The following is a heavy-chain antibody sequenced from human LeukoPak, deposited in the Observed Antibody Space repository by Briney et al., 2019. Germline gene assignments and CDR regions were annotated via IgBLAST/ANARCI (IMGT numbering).Heavy chain of an antibody. J-gene: IGHJ4*02. CDR3: ARSVDFWRGYPFDN. CDR1: GGSFTSYH. CDR2: TSYSGST. D-gene: IGHD3-3*01. Sequence: SETLSLTCTVSGGSFTSYHWSWIRQPPGKGLEWIGCTSYSGSTNYNPSLKSRVAISLDTSKTQFSLRLSSVTAADTAVYYCARSVDFWRGYPFDNWGQGTLVTVSS. V-gene: IGHV4-59*01.